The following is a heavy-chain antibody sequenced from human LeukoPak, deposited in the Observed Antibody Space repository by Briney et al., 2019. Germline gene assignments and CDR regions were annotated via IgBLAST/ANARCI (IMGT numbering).Heavy chain of an antibody. CDR3: ARHVGYGPIVATIDY. CDR1: GYTFTGYY. J-gene: IGHJ4*02. Sequence: ASVKVSCKASGYTFTGYYMHWVRQAPGQGLEWMGWINPNSGGTNYAQKFQGRVTMTRDTSISTAYMELSRLRSDDTAVYYCARHVGYGPIVATIDYWGQGTLVTVSS. V-gene: IGHV1-2*02. CDR2: INPNSGGT. D-gene: IGHD5-12*01.